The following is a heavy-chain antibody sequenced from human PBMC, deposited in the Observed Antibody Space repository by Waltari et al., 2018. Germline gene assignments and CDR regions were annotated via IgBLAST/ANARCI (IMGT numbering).Heavy chain of an antibody. V-gene: IGHV3-23*01. Sequence: EVQLLESGGGLVQPGGSLRLSCAASGFTFSSYAMSWVRQAPGKGLEWISVISGSGGSTYYADSVKGRFTISRDNAKNSLYLQMNSLRAEDTAVYYCARVGWGYCSGGSCQFDYWGQGTLVTVSS. D-gene: IGHD2-15*01. CDR2: ISGSGGST. CDR3: ARVGWGYCSGGSCQFDY. CDR1: GFTFSSYA. J-gene: IGHJ4*02.